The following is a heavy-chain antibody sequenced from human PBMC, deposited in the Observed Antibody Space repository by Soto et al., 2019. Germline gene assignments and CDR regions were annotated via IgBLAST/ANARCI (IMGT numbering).Heavy chain of an antibody. CDR1: GGSFSGYY. V-gene: IGHV4-34*01. D-gene: IGHD1-26*01. Sequence: QVQLQQWGAGLLKPSETLSLTCAVYGGSFSGYYWSWIRQPPGKGLEWIGEINHSGSTNYNPSLKSRVTIPVDTSKNPFSRKLSSVTAADTAVYYGARERWALVTAGKYFQHWGQGTLVTVSS. CDR3: ARERWALVTAGKYFQH. CDR2: INHSGST. J-gene: IGHJ1*01.